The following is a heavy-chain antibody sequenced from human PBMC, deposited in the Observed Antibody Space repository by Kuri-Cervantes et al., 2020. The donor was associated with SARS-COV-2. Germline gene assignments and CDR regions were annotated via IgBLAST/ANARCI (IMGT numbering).Heavy chain of an antibody. CDR3: ARIQVTIFGVVDAFDI. CDR1: GFSLSTSGEG. V-gene: IGHV2-5*01. J-gene: IGHJ3*02. CDR2: IYWNDHK. D-gene: IGHD3-3*01. Sequence: SGPTLVKPTQTLTLTCTFSGFSLSTSGEGVAWIRLPPGKALEWLALIYWNDHKRYSPSLKSRLTISKDTSKSQVVLTMTNMDPADTATYYCARIQVTIFGVVDAFDIWGQGTMVTVSS.